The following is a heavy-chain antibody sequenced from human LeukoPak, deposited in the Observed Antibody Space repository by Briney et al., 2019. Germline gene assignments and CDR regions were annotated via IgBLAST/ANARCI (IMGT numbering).Heavy chain of an antibody. Sequence: KPSETLSLTCTVSGGSISSSSYYWGWIRQPPGKGLEWIGSIYYSGSTYYNPSLKSRVTISVDTSKNQFSLKLSSVTAADTAVYYCARDRIGRWFGELWLWGQGTLVTVSS. D-gene: IGHD3-10*01. J-gene: IGHJ4*02. CDR2: IYYSGST. V-gene: IGHV4-39*07. CDR1: GGSISSSSYY. CDR3: ARDRIGRWFGELWL.